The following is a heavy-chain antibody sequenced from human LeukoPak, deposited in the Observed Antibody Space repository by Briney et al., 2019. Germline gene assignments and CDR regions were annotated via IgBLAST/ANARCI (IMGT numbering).Heavy chain of an antibody. D-gene: IGHD3-3*01. J-gene: IGHJ4*02. CDR2: IYHSGST. V-gene: IGHV4-30-2*01. Sequence: SETLSLTCTVSGGSISSGGYYWSWIRQPPGKGLEWIGYIYHSGSTYYNPSLKSRVTISVDRSKNQFSLKLSSVTAAVTAVYYCARDARYYDFWSGPIVYWGQGTLVTVSS. CDR1: GGSISSGGYY. CDR3: ARDARYYDFWSGPIVY.